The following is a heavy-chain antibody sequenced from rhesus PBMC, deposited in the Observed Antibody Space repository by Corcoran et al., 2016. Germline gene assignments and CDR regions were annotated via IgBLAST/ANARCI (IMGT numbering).Heavy chain of an antibody. Sequence: QVQLQESGPGLVKPSETLSLTCTVSGGSISGNYSWSWIRQTPGKGMEWIGGIYGNSASTYYNPSLKRRVTISKDTSKNQFSLKLSSVTAADTAGYYCARPFQTDYGGQGVLVTVSS. CDR3: ARPFQTDY. CDR2: IYGNSAST. V-gene: IGHV4-143*01. CDR1: GGSISGNYS. J-gene: IGHJ4*01.